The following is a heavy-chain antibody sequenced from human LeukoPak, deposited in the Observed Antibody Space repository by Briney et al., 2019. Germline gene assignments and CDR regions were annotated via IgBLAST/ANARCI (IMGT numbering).Heavy chain of an antibody. CDR3: AKDSLAETYYYDSSGYSFDY. CDR2: INPSGGST. V-gene: IGHV1-46*01. Sequence: ASVKVSCKASGYTFTSYYMHWVRQAPGQGLEWMGIINPSGGSTSYAQKFQGRVTMTRDTSTSTVYMELSSLRAKDTAVYYCAKDSLAETYYYDSSGYSFDYWGQGTLVTVSS. D-gene: IGHD3-22*01. J-gene: IGHJ4*02. CDR1: GYTFTSYY.